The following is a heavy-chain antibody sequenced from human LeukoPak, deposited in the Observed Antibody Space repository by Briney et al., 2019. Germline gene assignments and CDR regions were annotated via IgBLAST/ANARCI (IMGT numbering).Heavy chain of an antibody. CDR2: ISYDGSNK. CDR1: GFTFSSYG. J-gene: IGHJ5*02. Sequence: PGGSLRLSCAASGFTFSSYGMHWVRQAPGKGLEWVAVISYDGSNKYYADSVKGRFTISRDNSKNTLYLQMNSLRAEDTAVYYCAKDFSSGWYDWFDPWGQGTLATVSS. D-gene: IGHD6-19*01. CDR3: AKDFSSGWYDWFDP. V-gene: IGHV3-30*18.